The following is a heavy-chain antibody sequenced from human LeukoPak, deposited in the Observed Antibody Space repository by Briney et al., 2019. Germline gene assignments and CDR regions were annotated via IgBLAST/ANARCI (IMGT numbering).Heavy chain of an antibody. J-gene: IGHJ4*02. CDR3: ARDRFGGTTVH. D-gene: IGHD4-11*01. V-gene: IGHV1-2*02. CDR2: IDPNSGGT. Sequence: ASVKVPCKASGYTFTGYYIHWARQAPGQGPEWMGWIDPNSGGTNYAQKFQGRVTMTRDTSINTAYMELSSLKSADTAVYFCARDRFGGTTVHWGQGTLVTVSS. CDR1: GYTFTGYY.